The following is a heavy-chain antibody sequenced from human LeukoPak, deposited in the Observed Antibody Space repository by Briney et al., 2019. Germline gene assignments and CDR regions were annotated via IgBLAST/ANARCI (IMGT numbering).Heavy chain of an antibody. Sequence: ASVKVSCKASGYTXTGYYMHGVRQAPGQGLELMGWINPNSGGTNYAQKFQGRVTMTRDTSISTAYMELSSQRSDDTAVFYCARDGFCSGGGCSEGMNDYWGQGTLVTVST. CDR2: INPNSGGT. CDR3: ARDGFCSGGGCSEGMNDY. V-gene: IGHV1-2*02. J-gene: IGHJ4*02. D-gene: IGHD2-15*01. CDR1: GYTXTGYY.